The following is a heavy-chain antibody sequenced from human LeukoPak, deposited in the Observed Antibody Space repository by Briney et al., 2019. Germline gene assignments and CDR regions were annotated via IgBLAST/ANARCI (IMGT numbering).Heavy chain of an antibody. CDR3: ASLRYSSSHYFDY. CDR2: INHSGST. CDR1: GGSFSGYY. V-gene: IGHV4-34*01. J-gene: IGHJ4*02. D-gene: IGHD6-6*01. Sequence: SETLSLTCAVYGGSFSGYYSSWIRQPPGKGLEWIGEINHSGSTNYNPSLKSRVTISVDTSKNQFSLKLSSVTAADTAVYYCASLRYSSSHYFDYWGQGTLVTVSS.